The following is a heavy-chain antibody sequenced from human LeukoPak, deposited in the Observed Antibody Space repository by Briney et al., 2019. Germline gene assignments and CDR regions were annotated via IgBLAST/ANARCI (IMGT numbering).Heavy chain of an antibody. Sequence: PSETLSLTCTVSGGSISSGGYYWSWIRQPPGKGLEWIGYIYHSGSTYYNPSLKSRVTISVDRSKNQFSLKLSSVTAADTAVYYCARGRYSYGYFGYWGQGTLVTVSS. J-gene: IGHJ4*02. CDR1: GGSISSGGYY. CDR2: IYHSGST. CDR3: ARGRYSYGYFGY. V-gene: IGHV4-30-2*01. D-gene: IGHD5-18*01.